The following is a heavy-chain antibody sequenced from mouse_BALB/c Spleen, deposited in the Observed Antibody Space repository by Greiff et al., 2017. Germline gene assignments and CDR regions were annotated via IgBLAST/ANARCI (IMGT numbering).Heavy chain of an antibody. J-gene: IGHJ4*01. V-gene: IGHV1-52*01. CDR3: ARRGSYDDAMDY. Sequence: QVHVKQSGAELVRPGASVKLSCKASGYTFTSYWMNWVKQRPEQGLEWIGRIDPSDSETHYNQKFKDKAILTVDKSSSTAYMQLSSLTSEDSAVYYCARRGSYDDAMDYWGQGTSVTVSS. CDR1: GYTFTSYW. D-gene: IGHD2-12*01. CDR2: IDPSDSET.